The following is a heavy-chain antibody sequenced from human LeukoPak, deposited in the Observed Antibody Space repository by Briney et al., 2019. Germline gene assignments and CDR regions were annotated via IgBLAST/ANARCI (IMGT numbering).Heavy chain of an antibody. CDR2: MYYDGRT. CDR3: VRYTNNWFDP. D-gene: IGHD2-2*02. J-gene: IGHJ5*02. V-gene: IGHV4-59*08. CDR1: GASSSSYY. Sequence: SETLSLTCTVSGASSSSYYWSWIRQPPGKGLDWIGYMYYDGRTNSNPSLKSRLTMSVDTSKNQFSLKLTSVTAADTAVYYCVRYTNNWFDPWGQGTLVTVSS.